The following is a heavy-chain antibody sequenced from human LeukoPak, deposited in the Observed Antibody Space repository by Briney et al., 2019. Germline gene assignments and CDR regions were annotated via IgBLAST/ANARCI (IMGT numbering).Heavy chain of an antibody. CDR3: ARAVPPYYDFWSGYPLYMDV. CDR1: GGSISSGDYY. CDR2: IYYSGST. Sequence: SETLSLTCTVSGGSISSGDYYWSWIRQPPGKGLEWIGYIYYSGSTYYNPSLKSRVTISVDTSKNQFSLKLSSVTAADTAVYYCARAVPPYYDFWSGYPLYMDVWGKGTTVTVSS. D-gene: IGHD3-3*01. V-gene: IGHV4-30-4*08. J-gene: IGHJ6*03.